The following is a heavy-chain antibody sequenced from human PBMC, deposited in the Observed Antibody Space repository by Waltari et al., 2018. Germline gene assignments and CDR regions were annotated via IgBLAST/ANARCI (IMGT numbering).Heavy chain of an antibody. CDR1: GYSLSSGYY. D-gene: IGHD2-21*01. Sequence: QVQLQESGPGLVKPSETLSLTCAVSGYSLSSGYYWGWIRQPPGKGLEWIGSIYHSGSTCYNPSLKIRVTISVDTSKSQFSLKLSSVTAADTAVYYCAIDCGGDCSRPYYYYGMDVWGQGTTVTVSS. CDR3: AIDCGGDCSRPYYYYGMDV. CDR2: IYHSGST. V-gene: IGHV4-38-2*01. J-gene: IGHJ6*02.